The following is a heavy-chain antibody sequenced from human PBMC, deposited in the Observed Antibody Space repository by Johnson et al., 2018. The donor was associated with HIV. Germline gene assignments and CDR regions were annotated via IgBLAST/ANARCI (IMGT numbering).Heavy chain of an antibody. D-gene: IGHD1-26*01. Sequence: QVQLVESGGGLVQPGGSLRLSCAASGFTFSSYAMHWVRQAPGKGLELVAVISYDGSNKYYADSVKGRFTISRDNSKNTLYLQMNSLRAEDTAVYYCARGSLSGSPDIWGQGTMVTVSS. J-gene: IGHJ3*02. CDR3: ARGSLSGSPDI. CDR2: ISYDGSNK. V-gene: IGHV3-30*14. CDR1: GFTFSSYA.